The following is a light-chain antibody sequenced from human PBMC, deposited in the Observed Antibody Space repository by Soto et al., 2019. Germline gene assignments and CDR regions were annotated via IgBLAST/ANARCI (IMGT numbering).Light chain of an antibody. CDR2: DVS. V-gene: IGLV2-14*01. CDR1: SSDVGGYNY. CDR3: ISYTSSSTLVV. J-gene: IGLJ2*01. Sequence: QSALTQPASVSGSPGPSITISCTGTSSDVGGYNYVSWYQQHPGKAPKLMIYDVSSRASGVSNRFSGSKSGNTASLTISGLQAEDEADYYCISYTSSSTLVVFVGGTKVTVL.